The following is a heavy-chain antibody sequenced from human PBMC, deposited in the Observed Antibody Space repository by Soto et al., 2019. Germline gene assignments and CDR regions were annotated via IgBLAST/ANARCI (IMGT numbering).Heavy chain of an antibody. CDR3: ARWSYLDY. CDR2: ISGSDGKT. Sequence: GGSLRLSCAASGFSFGSYALSWVRQAPGKGLEWVSTISGSDGKTFYADSVKGRFSISRDTSQNTLYLQMNSLRADDTAIYYCARWSYLDYWGQGTRVTSPQ. V-gene: IGHV3-23*01. D-gene: IGHD3-3*01. CDR1: GFSFGSYA. J-gene: IGHJ4*02.